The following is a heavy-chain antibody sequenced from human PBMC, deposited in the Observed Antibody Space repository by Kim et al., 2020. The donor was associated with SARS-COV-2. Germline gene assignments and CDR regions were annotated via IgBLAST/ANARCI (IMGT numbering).Heavy chain of an antibody. CDR2: NNEGTNT. Sequence: NNEGTNTTNAEAGKGRFPIARDNAKKTVYLQMNSLGAEDTAVYYCTTAFEYWGQGTLVTVSS. CDR3: TTAFEY. V-gene: IGHV3-74*01. J-gene: IGHJ4*02.